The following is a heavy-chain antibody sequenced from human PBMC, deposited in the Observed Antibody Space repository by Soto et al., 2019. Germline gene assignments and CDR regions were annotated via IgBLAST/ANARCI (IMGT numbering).Heavy chain of an antibody. D-gene: IGHD3-22*01. J-gene: IGHJ4*02. V-gene: IGHV4-30-2*01. CDR1: GGSISSGGYS. CDR3: ASSNYDSPIPLYS. CDR2: IYHSGST. Sequence: QLQLQESGSGLVKPSQTLSLTCAVSGGSISSGGYSWSWIRQPPGKGLEWIGYIYHSGSTYYNPSLKSRVPXSXDSXKNQFSLKLSSVTAADTAVYYCASSNYDSPIPLYSWGPGTLVTVSS.